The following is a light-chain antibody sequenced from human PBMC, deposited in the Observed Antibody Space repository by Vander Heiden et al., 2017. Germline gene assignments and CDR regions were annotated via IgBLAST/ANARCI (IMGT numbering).Light chain of an antibody. CDR1: KIGSKS. J-gene: IGLJ3*02. CDR3: QVWDSSSDHWV. Sequence: SYVFTQPPSVSVAPGPTARITWGGNKIGSKSVHWYQQKTGQAPVLVVYDDSDRPPGIPDQFSGSNSGNTATLTISRVEAGDEADYYCQVWDSSSDHWVFGGGTKLTVL. V-gene: IGLV3-21*02. CDR2: DDS.